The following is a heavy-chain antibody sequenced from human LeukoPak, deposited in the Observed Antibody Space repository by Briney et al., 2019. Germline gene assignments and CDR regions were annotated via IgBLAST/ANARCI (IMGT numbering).Heavy chain of an antibody. D-gene: IGHD3-10*01. V-gene: IGHV4-30-4*01. CDR2: IYYNGST. CDR3: VRVSGGSGSYHSGYYGMDV. Sequence: SETLSLTCTVSGGSISSGDYYWSWIRKPPAKGLEWIGYIYYNGSTYCNPSLRSRLTISGDAAKNQFSLKLSSVTAADTAVYYCVRVSGGSGSYHSGYYGMDVWGQGTTVTVSS. CDR1: GGSISSGDYY. J-gene: IGHJ6*02.